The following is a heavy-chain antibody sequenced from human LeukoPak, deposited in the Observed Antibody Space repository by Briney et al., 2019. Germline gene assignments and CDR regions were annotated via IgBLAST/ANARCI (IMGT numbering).Heavy chain of an antibody. CDR3: ARDGEMATIPPLGMDV. V-gene: IGHV4-39*02. Sequence: SETPSLTCTVSGGSISSSSVYWGWIRQPPGKGLEWIATISYSGSTTSYNPSLKSRVTISVDTSKNQFSLKLNSVTAADTAVYYCARDGEMATIPPLGMDVWGQGTTVTVSS. CDR2: ISYSGSTT. D-gene: IGHD5-24*01. J-gene: IGHJ6*02. CDR1: GGSISSSSVY.